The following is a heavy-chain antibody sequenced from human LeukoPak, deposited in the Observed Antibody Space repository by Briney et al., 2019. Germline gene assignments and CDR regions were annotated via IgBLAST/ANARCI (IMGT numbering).Heavy chain of an antibody. D-gene: IGHD2-21*02. J-gene: IGHJ2*01. CDR3: ARDQGVVTSIFSLGYFDL. V-gene: IGHV1-2*02. Sequence: ASVTVSCKASGYTFSGYYIHWVRQAPGQGLEWMGWINPNSGGTNYAQKFQGRVTMTRDTSISTAYMELSWLTSDDTAVYYCARDQGVVTSIFSLGYFDLWGRGTLVTVSS. CDR2: INPNSGGT. CDR1: GYTFSGYY.